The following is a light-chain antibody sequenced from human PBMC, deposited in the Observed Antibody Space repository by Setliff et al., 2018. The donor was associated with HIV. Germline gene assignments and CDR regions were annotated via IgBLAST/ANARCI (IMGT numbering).Light chain of an antibody. J-gene: IGLJ1*01. CDR3: SSYTSSSSYV. Sequence: QSVLTQPASVSGSPGQSITISCTGTSSDVGGYNYVSWYQQHPGKAPKLMIHDVSNRPSGVSNRFSGSKSGNTASLTISGLQAGDEADYYCSSYTSSSSYVFGTGTKVTAL. V-gene: IGLV2-14*03. CDR2: DVS. CDR1: SSDVGGYNY.